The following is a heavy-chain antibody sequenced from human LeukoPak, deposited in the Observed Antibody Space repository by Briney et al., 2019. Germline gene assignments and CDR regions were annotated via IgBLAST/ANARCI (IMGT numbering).Heavy chain of an antibody. CDR1: GFTFSAYT. V-gene: IGHV3-23*01. CDR2: ISDDGRT. J-gene: IGHJ4*02. D-gene: IGHD2/OR15-2a*01. Sequence: GGSLRLSCAASGFTFSAYTMAWVRQAPGGGLEWVSCISDDGRTYYADSVKGRFAISRDNSKSMMSLQMDSLRAEDTAVYYCVKDFGRNIGGPGYWGRGTLVTVSS. CDR3: VKDFGRNIGGPGY.